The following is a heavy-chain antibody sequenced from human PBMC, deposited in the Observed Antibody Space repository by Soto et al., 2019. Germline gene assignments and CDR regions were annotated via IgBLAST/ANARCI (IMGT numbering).Heavy chain of an antibody. CDR3: ARDLVVVPAAVYYYYGMDV. Sequence: ESVGGVVQPGRSLRLSCAASGFTFSSYGMHWVRQAPGKGLEWVAVIWYDGSNKYYADSVKGRFTISRDNSKNTLYLQMNSLRAEDTAVYYCARDLVVVPAAVYYYYGMDVWGQGTTVTVSS. CDR2: IWYDGSNK. CDR1: GFTFSSYG. J-gene: IGHJ6*02. V-gene: IGHV3-33*01. D-gene: IGHD2-2*01.